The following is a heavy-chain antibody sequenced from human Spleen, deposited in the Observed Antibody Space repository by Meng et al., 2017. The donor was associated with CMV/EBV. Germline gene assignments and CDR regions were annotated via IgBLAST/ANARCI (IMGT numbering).Heavy chain of an antibody. D-gene: IGHD2-2*01. J-gene: IGHJ6*02. Sequence: GESLKISCAGSGFSFSDYVLHWVRQGPGKGLEWVANIKQDGSEKYYVDSVKGRFTISRDNAKNSLYLQMNSLRAEDTAVYYCARIVVVIPGAISYGMDVWGQGTTVTVSS. V-gene: IGHV3-7*01. CDR2: IKQDGSEK. CDR1: GFSFSDYV. CDR3: ARIVVVIPGAISYGMDV.